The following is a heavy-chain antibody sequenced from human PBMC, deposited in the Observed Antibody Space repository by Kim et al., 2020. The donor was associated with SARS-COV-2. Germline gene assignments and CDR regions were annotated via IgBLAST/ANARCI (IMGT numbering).Heavy chain of an antibody. V-gene: IGHV1-69*13. CDR2: IIPIFGTA. CDR1: GGTFSSYA. D-gene: IGHD3-22*01. CDR3: ASPSTSDYYDSGPDV. Sequence: SVKVSCKASGGTFSSYAISWVRQAPGQGLEWMGGIIPIFGTANYAQKFQGRVTITADESTSTAYMELSSLRSEDTAVYYCASPSTSDYYDSGPDVWGQGTTVTVSS. J-gene: IGHJ6*02.